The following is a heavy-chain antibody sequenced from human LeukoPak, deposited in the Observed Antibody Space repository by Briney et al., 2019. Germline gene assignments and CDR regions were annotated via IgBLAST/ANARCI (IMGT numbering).Heavy chain of an antibody. CDR2: IWSDGYNK. J-gene: IGHJ2*01. D-gene: IGHD7-27*01. V-gene: IGHV3-33*01. CDR3: ARGANWGLWYFDF. Sequence: GGSLRLSRAASRFTFNNYGMHWVRQAPGKGLEWVAVIWSDGYNKNYAGSVKGRFTISRDSSKKTLYLQMNSLRAEDTAVYYCARGANWGLWYFDFWGRGTLVTVSS. CDR1: RFTFNNYG.